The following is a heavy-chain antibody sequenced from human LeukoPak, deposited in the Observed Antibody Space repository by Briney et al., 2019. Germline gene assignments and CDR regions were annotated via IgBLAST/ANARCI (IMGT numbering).Heavy chain of an antibody. CDR3: ARVRQPWAIVVVVATQGDSAFDI. J-gene: IGHJ3*02. Sequence: GASVKVSCKASGYTFTGYYMHWVRQAPGQGLEWMGWINANSGGTNYAQKFQGRVTMTRDTSISTAYMELSRLRSDDTAVYYCARVRQPWAIVVVVATQGDSAFDIWGQGTMVTVSS. V-gene: IGHV1-2*02. CDR1: GYTFTGYY. CDR2: INANSGGT. D-gene: IGHD2-15*01.